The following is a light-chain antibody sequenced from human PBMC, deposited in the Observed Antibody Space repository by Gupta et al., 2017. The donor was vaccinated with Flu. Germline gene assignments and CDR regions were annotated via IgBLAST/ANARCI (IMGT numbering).Light chain of an antibody. J-gene: IGKJ1*01. CDR3: MQHTHWPRT. CDR1: QSLVSSDGNTY. CDR2: KVS. Sequence: DVVMTQSPLSLPVTLGQPASISCRSSQSLVSSDGNTYLNWFQQRPGQSPRRLIYKVSNRDSGVPDRFSCSGSGTDFTLKISRVEADDVGVYYCMQHTHWPRTFGQGTKVEIK. V-gene: IGKV2-30*01.